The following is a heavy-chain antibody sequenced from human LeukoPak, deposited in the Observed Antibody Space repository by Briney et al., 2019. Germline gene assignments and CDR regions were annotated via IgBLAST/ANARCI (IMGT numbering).Heavy chain of an antibody. CDR2: IYHSGST. D-gene: IGHD3-22*01. J-gene: IGHJ4*02. V-gene: IGHV4-30-2*01. Sequence: SQTLSLTCAVSGGSISSGGYSWSWIRQPPGKGLEWIGYIYHSGSTYYNPSLKSRVTISVDRSKNQFSLKLSSVTAADTAVYYCARHHPEGDSSGYPYYFDYWGQGTLVTVSS. CDR3: ARHHPEGDSSGYPYYFDY. CDR1: GGSISSGGYS.